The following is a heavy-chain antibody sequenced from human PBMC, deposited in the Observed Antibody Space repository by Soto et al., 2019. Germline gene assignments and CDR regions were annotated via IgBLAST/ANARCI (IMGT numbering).Heavy chain of an antibody. CDR2: ISSSGSLI. Sequence: PVGSLRLSCAASGFSFSGYGMNWVRQAPGKGLEWISYISSSGSLIYYADSLKGRFTISRDNAKNSLYLQMNSLRAEDTAVYYCATTVTTVDYWGQGTLVTVSS. CDR1: GFSFSGYG. D-gene: IGHD4-17*01. J-gene: IGHJ4*02. CDR3: ATTVTTVDY. V-gene: IGHV3-48*03.